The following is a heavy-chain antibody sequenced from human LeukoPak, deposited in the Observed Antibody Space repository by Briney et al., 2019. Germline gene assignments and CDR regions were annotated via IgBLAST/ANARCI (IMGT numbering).Heavy chain of an antibody. V-gene: IGHV6-1*01. CDR1: GDSVSSNSAA. CDR2: TYYRSKWYN. D-gene: IGHD3-10*01. CDR3: ARASEVRGVIPLYLDY. J-gene: IGHJ4*02. Sequence: SPTLSLTCAISGDSVSSNSAAWNWIRQSPSRGLEWLGSTYYRSKWYNDCAVSVKSRITINPDTSKNQFSLQLNSVTPEDTAVYYCARASEVRGVIPLYLDYWGQGTLVTVSS.